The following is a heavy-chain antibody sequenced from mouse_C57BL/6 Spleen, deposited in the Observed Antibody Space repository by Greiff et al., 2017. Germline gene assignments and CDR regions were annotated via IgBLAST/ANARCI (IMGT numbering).Heavy chain of an antibody. CDR3: ARVAVEDYFDY. J-gene: IGHJ2*01. D-gene: IGHD1-1*01. V-gene: IGHV1-22*01. CDR2: INPNNGGT. Sequence: EVQLQQSGPELVKPGASVKMSCKASGYTFTDYNMHWVKQSHGKSLEWIGDINPNNGGTSYNQKFKGKATLTVNKSSSTAYMELRSLTSEDSAVYYCARVAVEDYFDYWGQGTPLTVSS. CDR1: GYTFTDYN.